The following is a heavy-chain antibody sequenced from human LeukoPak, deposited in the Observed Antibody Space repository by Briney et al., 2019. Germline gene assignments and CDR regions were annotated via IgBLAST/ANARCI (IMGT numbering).Heavy chain of an antibody. V-gene: IGHV4-38-2*02. CDR3: ARDQGGLYDY. J-gene: IGHJ4*02. D-gene: IGHD1-26*01. Sequence: SETLSLTCNVSGGFISSGYSWDWIRQSPGKGLQWIGSVYHSGSTYYSPSFESRVTISVETSKSQFSLKLSSVTAADTALYYCARDQGGLYDYWGQGTVVTVSS. CDR1: GGFISSGYS. CDR2: VYHSGST.